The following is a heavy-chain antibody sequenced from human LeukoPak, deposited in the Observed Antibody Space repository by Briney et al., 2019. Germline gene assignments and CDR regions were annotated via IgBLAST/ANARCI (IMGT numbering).Heavy chain of an antibody. Sequence: GGSLRLSCAASGFTFSSYWMSWVRQAPGKGLEWVANIKQDGSEKYYVDSVKGRFTISRDNAKNSLYLQMNSLRAEDTAVYYCARTMTIAAAGTDAFDIWGQGTMVTVSS. D-gene: IGHD6-13*01. CDR2: IKQDGSEK. CDR1: GFTFSSYW. CDR3: ARTMTIAAAGTDAFDI. J-gene: IGHJ3*02. V-gene: IGHV3-7*01.